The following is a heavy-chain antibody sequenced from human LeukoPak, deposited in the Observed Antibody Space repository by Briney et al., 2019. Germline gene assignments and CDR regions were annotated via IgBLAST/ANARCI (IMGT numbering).Heavy chain of an antibody. CDR2: IYTSGST. D-gene: IGHD3-22*01. CDR3: ARDMYYYDSSGYYRFDY. V-gene: IGHV4-4*07. Sequence: KPSETLSLTCTVSGGSISSYYWSWIRQPAGKGLEWIGRIYTSGSTNYNPSLKSRVTMSVDTSKNQFSLKLSSVTAADTAVYYCARDMYYYDSSGYYRFDYWGQGTPVTVSS. CDR1: GGSISSYY. J-gene: IGHJ4*02.